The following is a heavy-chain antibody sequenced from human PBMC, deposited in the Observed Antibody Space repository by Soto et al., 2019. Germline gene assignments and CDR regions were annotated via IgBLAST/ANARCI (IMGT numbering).Heavy chain of an antibody. CDR1: GGSISSGNYY. CDR2: IYHSGST. CDR3: ARDPSGGSGPDS. J-gene: IGHJ4*02. Sequence: QVQLQESGPGLVKPSQTLSLTCTVSGGSISSGNYYWNWIRQHPGKGLEWLGYIYHSGSTYYNPSLKSRVTISVATSKNQFSLKLSSVTAADTAVYYCARDPSGGSGPDSWGQGTLVTVSS. D-gene: IGHD2-15*01. V-gene: IGHV4-31*03.